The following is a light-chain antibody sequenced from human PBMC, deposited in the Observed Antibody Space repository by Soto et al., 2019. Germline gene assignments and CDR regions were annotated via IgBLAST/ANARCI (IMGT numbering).Light chain of an antibody. Sequence: DIQMTQSPSTWSASSGAKVTITVRASQSICSWLARYQPKPGKAPQLLIYDACSLGSGVTSRFSGSGSGTDFTLTIRSLQPEDFATYYCQQLNSYLTFGQGTRLEIK. J-gene: IGKJ5*01. CDR3: QQLNSYLT. CDR2: DAC. V-gene: IGKV1-5*01. CDR1: QSICSW.